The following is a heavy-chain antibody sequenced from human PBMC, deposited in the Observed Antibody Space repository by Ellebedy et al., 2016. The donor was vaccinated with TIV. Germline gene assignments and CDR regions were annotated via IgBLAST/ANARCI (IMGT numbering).Heavy chain of an antibody. D-gene: IGHD2-21*01. CDR2: IKQDGSEK. CDR3: ARAAHFYSYGMDV. V-gene: IGHV3-7*01. J-gene: IGHJ6*02. CDR1: GFTFSLYW. Sequence: GGSLRLXXAASGFTFSLYWMTWVRQAPGKGLGWVANIKQDGSEKYYVDSVKGRFTISRDNAKNSLYLQMRSLRVEDTAVYYCARAAHFYSYGMDVWGQGTTVTVSS.